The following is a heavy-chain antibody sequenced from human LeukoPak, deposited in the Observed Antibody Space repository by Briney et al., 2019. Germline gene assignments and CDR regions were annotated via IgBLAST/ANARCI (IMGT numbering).Heavy chain of an antibody. D-gene: IGHD3-22*01. V-gene: IGHV3-23*01. CDR1: GFTFSSYA. CDR2: ISGSGDTT. Sequence: GGSLRLSCSASGFTFSSYAMGWVRQAPGKGLEWVSVISGSGDTTKYADSVKGRSTISRDNSKNTLYVQMNSLRAEDTAVYYCANARDYDSSGYHRYWGQGTLVTVSS. CDR3: ANARDYDSSGYHRY. J-gene: IGHJ4*02.